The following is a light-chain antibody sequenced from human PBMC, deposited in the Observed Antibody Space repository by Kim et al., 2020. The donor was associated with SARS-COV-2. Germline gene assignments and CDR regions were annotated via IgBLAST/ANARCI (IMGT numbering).Light chain of an antibody. CDR1: QSISSY. V-gene: IGKV1-39*01. Sequence: ASVGDRVTIACRASQSISSYLNWYQQNPGKAPKLLIYAASSLQSGVPSRFSGSGSGTDFTLTISSLQPEDFATYYCQQSYSTPQTFGQGTKVDIK. J-gene: IGKJ1*01. CDR3: QQSYSTPQT. CDR2: AAS.